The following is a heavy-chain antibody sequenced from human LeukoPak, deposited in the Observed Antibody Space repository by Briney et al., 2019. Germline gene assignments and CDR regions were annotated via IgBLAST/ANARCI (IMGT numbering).Heavy chain of an antibody. J-gene: IGHJ4*02. CDR3: ARSYYYDSSGYYYDY. CDR2: ISSSGSTT. Sequence: GGSLRLSCAASGFTFSSYEMNWVRQAPGKGLEWVSYISSSGSTTYYADSVKGRFTISRDNAKNSLYLQMNSLRAEDTAVYYCARSYYYDSSGYYYDYWGQGTLVTVSS. V-gene: IGHV3-48*03. D-gene: IGHD3-22*01. CDR1: GFTFSSYE.